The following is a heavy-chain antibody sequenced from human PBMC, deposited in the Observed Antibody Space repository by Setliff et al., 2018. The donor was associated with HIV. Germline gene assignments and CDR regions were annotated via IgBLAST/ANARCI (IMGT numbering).Heavy chain of an antibody. CDR3: ARGAYCGGASCSLTRFDP. J-gene: IGHJ5*02. D-gene: IGHD2-15*01. CDR2: IKHGGSA. CDR1: GGSFSGFY. V-gene: IGHV4-34*01. Sequence: SETLSLTCAVYGGSFSGFYWTWIRQPPGKGLEWIGEIKHGGSANYNPSLKSRVTISVDGSTNQFSLKLGSVTAADAAVYYCARGAYCGGASCSLTRFDPWGQGTLVTVS.